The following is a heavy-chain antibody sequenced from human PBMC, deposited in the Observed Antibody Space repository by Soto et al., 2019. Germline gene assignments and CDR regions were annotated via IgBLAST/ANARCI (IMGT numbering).Heavy chain of an antibody. J-gene: IGHJ4*02. CDR3: ARGGAGVAFDS. Sequence: QVQVVQSGAEVKKPGSSVKVSCQTPAGTFSNFAINWVRQAPVQGLEWMGEIIPFFNKANYARNFQGRVTITADKSSGTAYMELRSLRSDDTAMFYCARGGAGVAFDSGGQGTLVTVSS. D-gene: IGHD3-16*01. CDR1: AGTFSNFA. V-gene: IGHV1-69*06. CDR2: IIPFFNKA.